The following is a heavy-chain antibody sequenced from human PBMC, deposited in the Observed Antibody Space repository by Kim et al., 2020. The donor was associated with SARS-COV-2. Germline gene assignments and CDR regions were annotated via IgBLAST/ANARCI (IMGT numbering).Heavy chain of an antibody. CDR1: GFTFSSYG. CDR2: ISYDGSNK. CDR3: AKDRGSSSWYGIFDY. D-gene: IGHD6-13*01. Sequence: GGSLRLSCAASGFTFSSYGMHWVRQAPGKGLEWVAVISYDGSNKYYADSVKGRFTISRDNSKNTLYLQMNSLRAEDTAVYYCAKDRGSSSWYGIFDYWGQGTLVTVSS. J-gene: IGHJ4*02. V-gene: IGHV3-30*18.